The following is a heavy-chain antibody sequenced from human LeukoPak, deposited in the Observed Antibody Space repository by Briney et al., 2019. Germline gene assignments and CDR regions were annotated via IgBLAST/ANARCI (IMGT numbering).Heavy chain of an antibody. CDR3: AKIQWVGGGPFDF. V-gene: IGHV3-23*01. D-gene: IGHD6-19*01. CDR2: ISGSGSTT. J-gene: IGHJ4*02. Sequence: GGSLRLSCAASGFTFSTYGINWVRQAPGKGLEWVSAISGSGSTTYYADSVKGRFTISRDNSKNTLYLQMNSLRVEDTAVYYCAKIQWVGGGPFDFWGLGTLLIVSS. CDR1: GFTFSTYG.